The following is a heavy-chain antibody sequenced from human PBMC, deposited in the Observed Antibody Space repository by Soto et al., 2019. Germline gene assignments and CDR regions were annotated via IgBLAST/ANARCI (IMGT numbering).Heavy chain of an antibody. CDR1: GGSVSTGMKY. D-gene: IGHD3-10*01. CDR3: MKAHESGDFLGMSV. J-gene: IGHJ6*02. Sequence: KTSETLSLTCTVSGGSVSTGMKYWVWVRQPPGKALEFIGYMYKTGETLLNSSLKSRVTLSMETSKNQFSLTLSSVTAADTAVYFCMKAHESGDFLGMSVWGPGTTVTAP. CDR2: MYKTGET. V-gene: IGHV4-61*01.